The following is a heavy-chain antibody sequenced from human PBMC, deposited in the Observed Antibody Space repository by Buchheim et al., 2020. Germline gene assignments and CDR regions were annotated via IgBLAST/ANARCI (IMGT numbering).Heavy chain of an antibody. Sequence: EVQLVESGGGLIQPGGSLRLSCAASGFIVSSYYMSWVRQAPGKGLEWVAVIYSGGSTYYADSVKGRFTISRDNSKNTLYLQMNSLRAEDTAVYYCARTYSNYVLNYYYGMDVWGQGTT. CDR3: ARTYSNYVLNYYYGMDV. CDR2: IYSGGST. CDR1: GFIVSSYY. V-gene: IGHV3-53*01. D-gene: IGHD4-11*01. J-gene: IGHJ6*02.